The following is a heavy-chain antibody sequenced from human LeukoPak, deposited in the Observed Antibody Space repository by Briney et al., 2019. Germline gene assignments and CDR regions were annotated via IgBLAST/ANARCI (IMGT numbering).Heavy chain of an antibody. Sequence: GGSLRLSCAASGFTFSSFNMNWVRQAPGKGLEYVSGISRYGVRTHYADSVKGRFTISRDDSKNTLYLQMSSLRAEDTAVYYCVKDLSGSYSFDYWGQGTLVTVSS. J-gene: IGHJ4*02. CDR1: GFTFSSFN. CDR3: VKDLSGSYSFDY. D-gene: IGHD1-26*01. CDR2: ISRYGVRT. V-gene: IGHV3-64D*06.